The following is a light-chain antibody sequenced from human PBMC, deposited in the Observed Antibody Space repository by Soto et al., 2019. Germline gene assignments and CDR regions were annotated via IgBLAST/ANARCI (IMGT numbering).Light chain of an antibody. CDR1: PSVSSIY. Sequence: EIVLTQSPGTLSLSPGERATLSCRASPSVSSIYLAWYQQKPGQAPRLLIYGASSSATGIPDRFSGSGSGTDFTLTISGLQPEDFAVSYCQQFGSSSFTLGPRTKVDIK. CDR2: GAS. J-gene: IGKJ3*01. CDR3: QQFGSSSFT. V-gene: IGKV3-20*01.